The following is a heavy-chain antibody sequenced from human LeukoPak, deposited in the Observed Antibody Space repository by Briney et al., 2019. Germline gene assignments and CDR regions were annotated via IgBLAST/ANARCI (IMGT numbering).Heavy chain of an antibody. D-gene: IGHD3-22*01. J-gene: IGHJ1*01. CDR3: ARDSYYYDSSGSPNPEYFQH. V-gene: IGHV3-74*01. CDR1: GISFSSHW. CDR2: ISRDGSST. Sequence: GGSLRLSCAASGISFSSHWMHWVRQAPGKGLVWVAHISRDGSSTTYADSVKGRFTISRDNAKNTLYLQMNSLRAEDMAVYYCARDSYYYDSSGSPNPEYFQHWGQGTLVTVSS.